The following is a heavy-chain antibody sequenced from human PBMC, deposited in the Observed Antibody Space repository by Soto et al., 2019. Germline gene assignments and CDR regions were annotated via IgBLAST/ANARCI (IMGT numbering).Heavy chain of an antibody. CDR2: ISYDGNHK. J-gene: IGHJ4*02. D-gene: IGHD3-16*01. Sequence: PGGSLRLSCAASGFTFSRYGMHWVRQAPGQGLEWVAVISYDGNHKYYAHSVNGRFAISRDSSKNTLYLQMNSLRAEDTAVYKCVRDEFGLGIDYWGLGTLVTVSS. CDR1: GFTFSRYG. V-gene: IGHV3-30*03. CDR3: VRDEFGLGIDY.